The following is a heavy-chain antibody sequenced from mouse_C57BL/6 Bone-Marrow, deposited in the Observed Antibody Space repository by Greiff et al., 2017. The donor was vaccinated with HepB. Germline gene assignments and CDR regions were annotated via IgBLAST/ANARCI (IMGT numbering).Heavy chain of an antibody. V-gene: IGHV14-4*01. J-gene: IGHJ3*01. CDR1: GFNIKDDY. CDR3: TTHYYGSSSWFAY. D-gene: IGHD1-1*01. Sequence: LVESGAELVRPGASVKLSCTASGFNIKDDYMHWVKQRPEQGLEWIGWIDPENGDTEYASKFQGKATITADTSSNTAYLQLSSLTSEDTAVYYCTTHYYGSSSWFAYWGQGTLVTVSA. CDR2: IDPENGDT.